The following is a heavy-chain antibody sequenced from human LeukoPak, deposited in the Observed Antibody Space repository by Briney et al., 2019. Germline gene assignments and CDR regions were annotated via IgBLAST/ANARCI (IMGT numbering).Heavy chain of an antibody. CDR3: ANEIRPNDY. J-gene: IGHJ4*02. V-gene: IGHV3-23*01. CDR2: ISISGDTT. CDR1: GFTFISHA. D-gene: IGHD4-17*01. Sequence: GGSPRLSCVASGFTFISHAMTWVRQAPGKGLEWVSAISISGDTTYYADAVKGRFTISRDNSKNTVYLQMNSLRAEDTAVYYCANEIRPNDYWGQGTLVTVSS.